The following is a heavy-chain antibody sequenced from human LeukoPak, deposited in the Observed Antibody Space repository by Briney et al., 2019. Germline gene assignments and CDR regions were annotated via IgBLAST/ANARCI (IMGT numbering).Heavy chain of an antibody. CDR1: GFTFSDYD. J-gene: IGHJ6*02. V-gene: IGHV3-30*04. CDR2: ISNDGINE. CDR3: AREDSGYDRGDYFYYAMDV. D-gene: IGHD5-12*01. Sequence: SGGSLRLSCAASGFTFSDYDMNWVRQAPGKGLKWVALISNDGINEYYEDSVKGRFSISRDNSKNTLYLQMNSLRAEDTAVYYCAREDSGYDRGDYFYYAMDVWGQGTTVTVSS.